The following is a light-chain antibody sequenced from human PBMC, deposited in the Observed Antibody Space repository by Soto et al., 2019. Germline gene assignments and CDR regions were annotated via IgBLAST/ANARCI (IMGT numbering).Light chain of an antibody. CDR3: QAGDSRTGRAVV. J-gene: IGLJ2*01. CDR1: KLGDQY. CDR2: QDT. V-gene: IGLV3-1*01. Sequence: SYELTQPPSVSVSPGQTASITCSGDKLGDQYAYWYQQKPGQSPLLVIYQDTKRPSGIPERFSGSNSVNTATLAISGTQAMAQADDSRQAGDSRTGRAVVLGGGAK.